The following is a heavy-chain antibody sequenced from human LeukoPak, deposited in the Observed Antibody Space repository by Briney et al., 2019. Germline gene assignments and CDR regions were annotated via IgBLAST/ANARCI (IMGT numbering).Heavy chain of an antibody. CDR1: AFTFSSYW. V-gene: IGHV3-74*01. CDR2: IEGDGITT. D-gene: IGHD2/OR15-2a*01. Sequence: GGSLRLSCAASAFTFSSYWMHWVRHVPGKGLVWVSSIEGDGITTNYADSVKGRFTISRDNDKNTLYLQVNRLRVEDTAVYYCARGGPTTWYWGRGTLVTVSS. CDR3: ARGGPTTWY. J-gene: IGHJ4*02.